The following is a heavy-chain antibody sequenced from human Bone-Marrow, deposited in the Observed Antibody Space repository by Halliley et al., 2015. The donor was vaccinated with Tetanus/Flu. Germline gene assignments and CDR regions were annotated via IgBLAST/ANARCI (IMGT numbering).Heavy chain of an antibody. CDR1: GASIHNYY. J-gene: IGHJ3*01. D-gene: IGHD1-7*01. Sequence: TLSLTCSVSGASIHNYYWSWIRQSPGKGLEWIGYIYYSGSTTYNPSLKSRVTISVDASKNQFSLNLTSVTAADTAVYYCARNLQTGETDSWGPGTRVTVSS. V-gene: IGHV4-59*01. CDR3: ARNLQTGETDS. CDR2: IYYSGST.